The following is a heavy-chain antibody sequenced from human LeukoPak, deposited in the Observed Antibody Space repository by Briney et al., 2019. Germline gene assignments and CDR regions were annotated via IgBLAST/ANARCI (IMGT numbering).Heavy chain of an antibody. CDR1: RYTFTRYY. CDR3: ARDASVDTAMAHNWFAP. CDR2: INLCGGST. D-gene: IGHD5-18*01. Sequence: SSVTVSYKPSRYTFTRYYMQWVRQAPGQGREWMGIINLCGGSTSYAQKFQGRVTMTRDTSTSTVYMELTSLRSEDTAVYYCARDASVDTAMAHNWFAPWGQGTLVTVSS. V-gene: IGHV1-46*01. J-gene: IGHJ5*02.